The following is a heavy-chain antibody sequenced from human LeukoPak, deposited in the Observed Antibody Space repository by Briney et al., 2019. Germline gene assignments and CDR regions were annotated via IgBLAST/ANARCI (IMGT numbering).Heavy chain of an antibody. Sequence: ASVKVSCKASGYTFTGYYMHWVRQAPGQGLEWMGWINPNSGGTNYAQKFQGRVTMTRDTSISTAYMELSGLRSDDTAVYYCARDHGMLRAAFDIWGQGTMVTVSS. CDR3: ARDHGMLRAAFDI. CDR2: INPNSGGT. D-gene: IGHD2-15*01. V-gene: IGHV1-2*02. CDR1: GYTFTGYY. J-gene: IGHJ3*02.